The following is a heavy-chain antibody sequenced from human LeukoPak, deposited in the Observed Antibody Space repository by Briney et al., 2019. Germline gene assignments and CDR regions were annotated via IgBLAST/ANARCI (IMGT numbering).Heavy chain of an antibody. CDR3: ARVGATRDFDF. Sequence: SETLSLTCTVSGGSISSYYWGWIRQPPGKGLEWIGYIYYSGTTNYNPSLKGRLTISVDTSKNQFSLKLSSVTAADTAIYYCARVGATRDFDFWGQGTLVTVSS. D-gene: IGHD1-26*01. J-gene: IGHJ4*02. CDR1: GGSISSYY. V-gene: IGHV4-59*01. CDR2: IYYSGTT.